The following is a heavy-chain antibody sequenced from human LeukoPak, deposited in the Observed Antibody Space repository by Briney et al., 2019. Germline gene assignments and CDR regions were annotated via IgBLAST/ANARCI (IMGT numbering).Heavy chain of an antibody. J-gene: IGHJ4*02. D-gene: IGHD4-23*01. CDR2: VRNDGFDT. Sequence: PGGSLRLSCVTSGLTFTNHGFHWLRQAAGKGLEWVAFVRNDGFDTYHSNSVKDRFSISRDDSRNTVYLQMNSLTTEDTALYYCARDRGKDYFGDWGQGTQVTVSS. CDR1: GLTFTNHG. V-gene: IGHV3-30*02. CDR3: ARDRGKDYFGD.